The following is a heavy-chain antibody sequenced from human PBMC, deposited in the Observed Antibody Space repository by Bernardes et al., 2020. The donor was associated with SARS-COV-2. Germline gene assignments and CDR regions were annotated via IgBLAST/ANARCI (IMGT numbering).Heavy chain of an antibody. CDR1: GFSFSSSW. CDR2: IKSKTDNGTT. J-gene: IGHJ6*01. CDR3: GTPYPQVDDDYYYYGLDV. Sequence: GGSLSLSCAASGFSFSSSWMSWVRQAPGKGLEWVGLIKSKTDNGTTDSAAPVKGRSTISRDDSKNTLYLQMNSLKIEDTGVYYCGTPYPQVDDDYYYYGLDVWGQRTTVTVSS. D-gene: IGHD2-15*01. V-gene: IGHV3-15*01.